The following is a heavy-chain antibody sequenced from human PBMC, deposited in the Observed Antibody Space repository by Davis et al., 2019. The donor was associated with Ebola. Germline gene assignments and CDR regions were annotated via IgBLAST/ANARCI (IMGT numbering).Heavy chain of an antibody. D-gene: IGHD2-15*01. CDR3: ARGFCNGGNCYYYYGLDV. CDR2: INPSGGST. Sequence: AASVKVSCKASGYTFTSYYMHWVRQAPGQGLEWMGIINPSGGSTSYAQKFQGRVTMTRDTSTSTVYMELSSLRSQDTAVYYCARGFCNGGNCYYYYGLDVWGQGTTVTVSS. CDR1: GYTFTSYY. J-gene: IGHJ6*02. V-gene: IGHV1-46*01.